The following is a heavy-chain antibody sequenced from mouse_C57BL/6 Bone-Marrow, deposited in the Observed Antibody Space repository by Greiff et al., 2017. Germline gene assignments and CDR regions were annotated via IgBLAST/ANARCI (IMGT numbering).Heavy chain of an antibody. J-gene: IGHJ4*01. CDR2: IYPGSGNT. CDR3: ARFWDAYADYYAMDY. CDR1: GYSFTSYY. V-gene: IGHV1-66*01. D-gene: IGHD2-2*01. Sequence: VQLQQSRPELVKPGASVKISCKASGYSFTSYYIHWVKQRPGQGLEWIGCIYPGSGNTKYNEKFKGKATLTADTSSSTAYMQLSSLTSEDSAVYYCARFWDAYADYYAMDYWGQGTSVTVSS.